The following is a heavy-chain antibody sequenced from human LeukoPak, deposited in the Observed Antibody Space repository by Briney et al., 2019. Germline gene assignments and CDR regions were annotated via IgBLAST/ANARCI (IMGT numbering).Heavy chain of an antibody. D-gene: IGHD3-10*01. CDR3: ARAGRVRGVIRCYYYYYMDV. J-gene: IGHJ6*03. Sequence: ASVKVSCKASGYTFTSYDITWVRHATGQGLERMGWMTPNSGNTGYAQKFQGRVTITRNTSISTAYMELSSLRSEDTAVYYCARAGRVRGVIRCYYYYYMDVWGKGTTVTVSS. V-gene: IGHV1-8*03. CDR1: GYTFTSYD. CDR2: MTPNSGNT.